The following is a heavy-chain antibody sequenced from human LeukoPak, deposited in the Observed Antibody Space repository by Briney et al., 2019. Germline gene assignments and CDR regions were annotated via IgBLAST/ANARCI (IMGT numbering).Heavy chain of an antibody. CDR1: GFTFDDYG. D-gene: IGHD3-9*01. CDR2: INWNGGST. J-gene: IGHJ4*02. Sequence: GGSLRLSCAASGFTFDDYGMSWVRQAPGKGLEWVSGINWNGGSTGYADSVKGRFTISRDNAKNSLYLQMNSVRAEDTALYYCARVNYDILTGYSWGGDYWGQGTLSPSPQ. CDR3: ARVNYDILTGYSWGGDY. V-gene: IGHV3-20*04.